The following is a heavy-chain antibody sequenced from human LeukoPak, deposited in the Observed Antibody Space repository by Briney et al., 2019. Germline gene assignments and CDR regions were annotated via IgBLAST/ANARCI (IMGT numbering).Heavy chain of an antibody. V-gene: IGHV4-39*02. CDR2: IYYRGST. J-gene: IGHJ5*02. CDR1: GGSISSSSYY. CDR3: AREVAGYSSGWFRFDP. D-gene: IGHD6-19*01. Sequence: SETLSLTCTVSGGSISSSSYYWGWIRQPPVKGLEWIGTIYYRGSTYYYPSLKSRVTISVDTSKNQFSLKLSSVTAADTAVYYCAREVAGYSSGWFRFDPWGQGTLVTVSS.